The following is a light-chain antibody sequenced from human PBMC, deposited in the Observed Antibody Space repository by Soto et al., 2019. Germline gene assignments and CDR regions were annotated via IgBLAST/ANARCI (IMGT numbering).Light chain of an antibody. CDR1: SSDVGGYNY. CDR2: DVS. J-gene: IGLJ1*01. V-gene: IGLV2-14*03. Sequence: QCVLTQPASVSGSPGQSITISCTGTSSDVGGYNYVSWYQQHPGKAPQLMIYDVSNRPSGVSNRFSGSKSGNTASLTISGLQAEDEADYYCSSYTSSGSYVFGTGTKVTVL. CDR3: SSYTSSGSYV.